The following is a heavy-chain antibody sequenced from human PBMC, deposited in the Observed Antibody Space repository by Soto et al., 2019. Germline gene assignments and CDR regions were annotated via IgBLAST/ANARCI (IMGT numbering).Heavy chain of an antibody. V-gene: IGHV1-24*01. CDR3: ATVALAELYNWFDP. CDR2: FDPEDGET. J-gene: IGHJ5*02. D-gene: IGHD1-7*01. CDR1: GYTLTELS. Sequence: ASVKVSCKVSGYTLTELSMHWVRQAPGKGLEWMGGFDPEDGETIYAQKFQGRVTMTEDTSTDTAYMELSSLRSEDTAVYYCATVALAELYNWFDPWGQGTLVTVSS.